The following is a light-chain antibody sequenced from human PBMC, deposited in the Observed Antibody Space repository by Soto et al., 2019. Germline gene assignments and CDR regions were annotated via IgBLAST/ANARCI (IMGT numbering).Light chain of an antibody. Sequence: QSVLTQPASVSGSPGQSIAISCTGTSSDIGAYAYVSWYQQHPGKIPKLIVFDVNYRPSGVSSRFSGSKSGNTASLTISGLQPEDEADYYCSSYTRSSSVIFGGGTKVTVL. CDR3: SSYTRSSSVI. J-gene: IGLJ2*01. CDR2: DVN. CDR1: SSDIGAYAY. V-gene: IGLV2-14*03.